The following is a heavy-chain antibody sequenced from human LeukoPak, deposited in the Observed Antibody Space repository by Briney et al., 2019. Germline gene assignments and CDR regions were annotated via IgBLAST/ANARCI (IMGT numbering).Heavy chain of an antibody. J-gene: IGHJ4*02. V-gene: IGHV1-69*13. CDR3: ARSDGYGILTGYPADY. D-gene: IGHD3-9*01. Sequence: SVKVSCKSSGATFSSYAISWVRQAPGPGLEWMGGIIPIFGTANYAQKFQGRVTITADESTSTAYMELSSLRPEDTAVYNCARSDGYGILTGYPADYWGQGTLVTVSS. CDR2: IIPIFGTA. CDR1: GATFSSYA.